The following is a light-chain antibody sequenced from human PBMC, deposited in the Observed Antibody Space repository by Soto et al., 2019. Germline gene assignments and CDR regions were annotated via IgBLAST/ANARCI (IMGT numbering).Light chain of an antibody. Sequence: VMTQSPATLSVSPGDRATLSCRASQSVDTNVAWYQQKPGQAPRLLVYGASTRATGIPARFTGFGSGTDFTLTISGLQSDVFAVYYCQQYYNWPPYTFGQGTKLQIK. V-gene: IGKV3-15*01. CDR3: QQYYNWPPYT. CDR1: QSVDTN. J-gene: IGKJ2*01. CDR2: GAS.